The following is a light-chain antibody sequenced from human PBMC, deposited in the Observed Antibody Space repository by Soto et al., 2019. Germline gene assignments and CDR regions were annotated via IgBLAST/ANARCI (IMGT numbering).Light chain of an antibody. CDR3: QQYGSSPPLT. V-gene: IGKV3-20*01. CDR1: QSVGSNS. J-gene: IGKJ4*01. CDR2: GAS. Sequence: EFVLTQSPGTLSLSPGERATLSCRASQSVGSNSLAWSQQKPGQAPRILIYGASTRATGIPDRFSGSGSGTDFTLTISRLEPEDFAVYYCQQYGSSPPLTFGGGTNVEIK.